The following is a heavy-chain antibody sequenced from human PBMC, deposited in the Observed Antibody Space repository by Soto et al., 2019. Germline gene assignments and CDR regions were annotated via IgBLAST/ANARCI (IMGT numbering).Heavy chain of an antibody. V-gene: IGHV1-46*03. D-gene: IGHD5-12*01. Sequence: GASVKVSCKASGYTFTSYYMHWVRQAPGQGLEWMGIINPSGGSTSYAQKFQGRVTMTRDTSTSTVYMELSSLRSEDTAVYYCARDLGDGYNLALFDYWGQGTLVTVSS. CDR1: GYTFTSYY. J-gene: IGHJ4*02. CDR2: INPSGGST. CDR3: ARDLGDGYNLALFDY.